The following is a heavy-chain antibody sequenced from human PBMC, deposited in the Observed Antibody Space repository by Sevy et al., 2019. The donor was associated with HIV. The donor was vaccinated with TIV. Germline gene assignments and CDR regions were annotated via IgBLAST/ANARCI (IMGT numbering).Heavy chain of an antibody. V-gene: IGHV1-24*01. D-gene: IGHD3-16*01. Sequence: ASVKVSCKVSGKNLNDLPMHWVRQAPGKGLEWMGRFDPEDGERIYAQKFQGRVTMTEDTSRDTAYMELNSPRSEDTAMYYCATTREYYEDNSGYLDYWGQGILVTVSS. CDR3: ATTREYYEDNSGYLDY. CDR2: FDPEDGER. J-gene: IGHJ4*02. CDR1: GKNLNDLP.